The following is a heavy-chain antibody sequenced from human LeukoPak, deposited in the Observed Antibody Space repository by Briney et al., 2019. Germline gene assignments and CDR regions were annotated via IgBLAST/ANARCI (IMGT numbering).Heavy chain of an antibody. J-gene: IGHJ6*02. V-gene: IGHV4-39*07. Sequence: SETLSLTCTVSGGSISSSSYYWGWIRQPPGKGLEWIGSIYYSGSTYYNPFLKSRVTISVDTSKNQFSLKLSSVTAADTAVYYCARGRRITMARGVIITKMKRQYGMDVWGQGTTVTVSS. CDR2: IYYSGST. CDR1: GGSISSSSYY. D-gene: IGHD3-10*01. CDR3: ARGRRITMARGVIITKMKRQYGMDV.